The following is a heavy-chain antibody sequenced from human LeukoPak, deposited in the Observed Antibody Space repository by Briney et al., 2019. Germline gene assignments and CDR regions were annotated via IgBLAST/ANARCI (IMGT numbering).Heavy chain of an antibody. CDR2: IYYSGST. J-gene: IGHJ4*02. CDR3: ARGTTPIAAAG. D-gene: IGHD6-13*01. Sequence: SETLSLTCTASGGSISSYCWSWIRQPPGKGLEWIGYIYYSGSTNYNPSLKSRVTISVDTSKNQFSLKLSSVTAADTAVYYCARGTTPIAAAGWGQGTLVTVSS. CDR1: GGSISSYC. V-gene: IGHV4-59*01.